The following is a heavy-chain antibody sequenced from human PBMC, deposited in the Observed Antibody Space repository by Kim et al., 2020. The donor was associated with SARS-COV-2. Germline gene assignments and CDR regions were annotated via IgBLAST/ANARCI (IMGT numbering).Heavy chain of an antibody. CDR3: ARGYDMGQSYYYYYGMDV. CDR2: MNPNSGNT. J-gene: IGHJ6*02. Sequence: ASVKVSCKASGYTFTSYDINWVRQATGQGLEWMGWMNPNSGNTGYAQKFQGRVTMTRNTSISTAYMELSSLRSEDTAVYYCARGYDMGQSYYYYYGMDVWGQGTTVTVSS. V-gene: IGHV1-8*01. D-gene: IGHD3-9*01. CDR1: GYTFTSYD.